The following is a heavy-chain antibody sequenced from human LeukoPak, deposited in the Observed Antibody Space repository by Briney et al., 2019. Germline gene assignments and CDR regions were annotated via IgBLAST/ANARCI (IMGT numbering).Heavy chain of an antibody. CDR2: ISSSGSTV. CDR3: ARVDSSSWYSYYFDY. V-gene: IGHV3-11*01. D-gene: IGHD6-13*01. Sequence: GGSLRLSCAASGFTFSDYYMSWIRQAPRKGLEWVSYISSSGSTVYYADSMKGRFTISRDSAKNSLYLQMNSLRDEDTAVYYCARVDSSSWYSYYFDYWGQGTPVTVSS. CDR1: GFTFSDYY. J-gene: IGHJ4*02.